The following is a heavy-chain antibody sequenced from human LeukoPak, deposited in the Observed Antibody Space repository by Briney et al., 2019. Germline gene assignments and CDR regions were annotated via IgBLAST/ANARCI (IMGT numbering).Heavy chain of an antibody. J-gene: IGHJ4*02. CDR2: ISYDGSNK. CDR3: ARDLAYSNDLGCFDY. CDR1: GFTFSSYA. D-gene: IGHD4-4*01. Sequence: GGSLRLSCAASGFTFSSYAMHWVRQAPGKGLEWVAVISYDGSNKYYADSVKGRFTISRDNSKNTLYLQMNSLRAEDTAVYYCARDLAYSNDLGCFDYWGQGALVAVSS. V-gene: IGHV3-30-3*01.